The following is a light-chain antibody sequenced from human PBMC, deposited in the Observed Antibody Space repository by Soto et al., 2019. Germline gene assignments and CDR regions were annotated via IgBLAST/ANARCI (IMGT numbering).Light chain of an antibody. CDR3: SSYTTSTTLL. Sequence: QSVLTQPASVSGSPGQSITISCTGTSNDVGYYNYVSWYQQHPGKAPKLIIYEVSNRPSGVSNRFSGSKSGNTASLTISGLRAEDEADYYCSSYTTSTTLLFGGGTKLTVL. CDR2: EVS. J-gene: IGLJ2*01. CDR1: SNDVGYYNY. V-gene: IGLV2-14*01.